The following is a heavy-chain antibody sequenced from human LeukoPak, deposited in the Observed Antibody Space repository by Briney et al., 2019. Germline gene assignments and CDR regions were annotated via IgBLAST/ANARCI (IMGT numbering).Heavy chain of an antibody. V-gene: IGHV7-4-1*02. D-gene: IGHD2-2*01. CDR3: ARDDIPAAFNSFDP. CDR1: GYSFTTYA. J-gene: IGHJ5*02. CDR2: LNTNTGNP. Sequence: ASVKVSCKASGYSFTTYAINWVRQAPGQGLEGMGWLNTNTGNPIYAHGFTGRFVFSLDTSASTEYLKISSLKADDTAVYYCARDDIPAAFNSFDPWGQGTLVTVSS.